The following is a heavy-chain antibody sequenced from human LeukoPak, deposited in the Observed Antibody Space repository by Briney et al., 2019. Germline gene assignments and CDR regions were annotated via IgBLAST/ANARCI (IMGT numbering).Heavy chain of an antibody. V-gene: IGHV4-34*01. Sequence: RASETLSLTCAVYGGSFNGYYWSWIRQPPGKGLEWIGEINHSGSSSYNPSLKSRVTISVDTSKNQFSLKLSSVTAADTAVYYCARERFGGYNQGGWFDPWGQGTLVTVSS. J-gene: IGHJ5*02. CDR3: ARERFGGYNQGGWFDP. D-gene: IGHD3-16*01. CDR1: GGSFNGYY. CDR2: INHSGSS.